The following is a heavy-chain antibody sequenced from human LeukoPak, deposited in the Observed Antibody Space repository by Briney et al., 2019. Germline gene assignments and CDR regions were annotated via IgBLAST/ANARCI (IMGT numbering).Heavy chain of an antibody. D-gene: IGHD5-18*01. CDR2: INHSGST. J-gene: IGHJ6*03. CDR1: GGSFSGYY. Sequence: SETLSLTCAVYGGSFSGYYWSWLRQPPGKGLEWIGEINHSGSTNYNPSLKSRVTISVDTSKNQFSLKLSSVTAADTAVYYCARGWIQLWYPSLSYYMDVWGKGTTVTVSS. V-gene: IGHV4-34*01. CDR3: ARGWIQLWYPSLSYYMDV.